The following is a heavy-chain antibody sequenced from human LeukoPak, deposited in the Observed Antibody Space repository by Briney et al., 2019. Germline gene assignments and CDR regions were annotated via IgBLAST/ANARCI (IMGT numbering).Heavy chain of an antibody. CDR1: GLTFSGAW. J-gene: IGHJ4*02. CDR2: IKSDGTA. D-gene: IGHD1-26*01. V-gene: IGHV3-74*01. Sequence: PGGSLRLSCAASGLTFSGAWMHWVRQTPGKGLVWISRIKSDGTATYADSVRGRFTISRDNAKNTLYLQMNNPRADDTGIYYCARDGSYKLDYWGQGALVTVSS. CDR3: ARDGSYKLDY.